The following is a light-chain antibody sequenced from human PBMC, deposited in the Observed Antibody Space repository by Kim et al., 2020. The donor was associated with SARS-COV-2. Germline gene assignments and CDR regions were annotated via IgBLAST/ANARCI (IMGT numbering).Light chain of an antibody. V-gene: IGLV3-25*03. Sequence: PGQTARITCSGDALPKQYAYWYQQKPGQAPVLVIYKDSERPSGIPERFSGSSSGTTVTLTISGVQAEDEADYYCQSADSSGTDVVFGGGTQLTVL. CDR3: QSADSSGTDVV. CDR1: ALPKQY. J-gene: IGLJ2*01. CDR2: KDS.